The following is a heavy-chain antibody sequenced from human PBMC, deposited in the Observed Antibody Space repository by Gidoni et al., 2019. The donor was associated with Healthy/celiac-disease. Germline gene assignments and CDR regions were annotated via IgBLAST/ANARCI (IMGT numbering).Heavy chain of an antibody. J-gene: IGHJ5*02. CDR1: GGSFSGYY. Sequence: QVQLQQWGAGLLKPSETLSLTCAVYGGSFSGYYLSWTRQPRGKGLEWIGEINHSGSTNYNPSLKSRVTISVDTSKNQFSLKLSSVTAADTAVYYCARALPEYSSGWYGLWGQGTLVTVSS. D-gene: IGHD6-19*01. CDR2: INHSGST. CDR3: ARALPEYSSGWYGL. V-gene: IGHV4-34*01.